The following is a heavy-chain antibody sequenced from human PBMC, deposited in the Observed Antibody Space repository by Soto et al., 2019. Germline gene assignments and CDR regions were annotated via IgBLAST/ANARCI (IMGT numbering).Heavy chain of an antibody. D-gene: IGHD5-18*01. CDR2: INAYNGNT. CDR3: ANTRGYSYGCDY. CDR1: GYTFTSYA. J-gene: IGHJ4*02. Sequence: GASVKVSCKASGYTFTSYAMHWVRQAPGQRLEWMGWINAYNGNTNYAQKLQGRVTMTRDTSTSTAYMELRSLRSDDTAVYYCANTRGYSYGCDYWGQGTLVTVSS. V-gene: IGHV1-3*01.